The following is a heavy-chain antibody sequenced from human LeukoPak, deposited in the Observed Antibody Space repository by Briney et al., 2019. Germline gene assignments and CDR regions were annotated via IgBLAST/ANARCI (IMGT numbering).Heavy chain of an antibody. V-gene: IGHV4-59*01. CDR2: IYYTGGT. Sequence: SETLSLTCTVSGGSFRTYYWSWIRQLPGKGLEWIGYIYYTGGTTYNPSLESRVTISVDTSKSQFSLKLSSMTAADTAVYYCASLSTTGTTYLDYWGQGTLVTVSS. D-gene: IGHD1-1*01. CDR3: ASLSTTGTTYLDY. CDR1: GGSFRTYY. J-gene: IGHJ4*02.